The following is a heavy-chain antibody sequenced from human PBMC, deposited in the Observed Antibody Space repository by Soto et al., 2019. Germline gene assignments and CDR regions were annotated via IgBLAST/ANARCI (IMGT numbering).Heavy chain of an antibody. Sequence: GGSLRLSCSASGFTFSSYAMHWVRQAPGRGLEYVSAISSNGGSTYYADSVKGRFTISRDNSKNTLYLQMSSLRAEDTAVYYCVKSGKSTVVTPDYWGQGTLVTVSS. D-gene: IGHD3-10*01. J-gene: IGHJ4*02. CDR2: ISSNGGST. CDR1: GFTFSSYA. CDR3: VKSGKSTVVTPDY. V-gene: IGHV3-64D*06.